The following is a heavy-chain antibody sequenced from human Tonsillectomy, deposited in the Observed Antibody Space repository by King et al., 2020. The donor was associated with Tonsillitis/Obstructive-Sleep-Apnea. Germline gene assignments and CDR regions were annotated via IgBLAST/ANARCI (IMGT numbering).Heavy chain of an antibody. J-gene: IGHJ4*02. D-gene: IGHD3-3*01. CDR2: ISGSGNTL. CDR3: TRDIRGNYDFWSGYPGY. Sequence: QLVQSGGGLIQPGGSLRLSCAASGFTFNFYSMDWVRQAPGKGLEWVSYISGSGNTLYYADSVKGRFTISRDNANSSPYLQMNRLRDEDTAVYYCTRDIRGNYDFWSGYPGYWGQGTLVTVSS. CDR1: GFTFNFYS. V-gene: IGHV3-48*02.